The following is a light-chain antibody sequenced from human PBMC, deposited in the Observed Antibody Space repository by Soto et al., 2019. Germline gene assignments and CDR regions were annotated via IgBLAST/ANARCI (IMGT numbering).Light chain of an antibody. CDR1: QGVLSY. Sequence: EIVLTQSPATLSLSPGERATLSCRASQGVLSYLSWYQQKPGQAPRLLIYDASNRATGIPARFSGSGFGTDFTLTISSLDPEDFAVYYCQQRSNWPPWTFGQGTKVEIK. CDR3: QQRSNWPPWT. J-gene: IGKJ1*01. CDR2: DAS. V-gene: IGKV3-11*01.